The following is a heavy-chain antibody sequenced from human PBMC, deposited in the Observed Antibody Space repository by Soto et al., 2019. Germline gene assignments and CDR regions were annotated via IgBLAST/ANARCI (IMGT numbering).Heavy chain of an antibody. Sequence: PGGSLRLSCAASGFTFSSYSVSWVRQARGKGLEWVSAISGSGGSTYYADSVKGRFTISRDNSKNTLYLQMNSLRAEDTAVYYCAREEEFYYYMDVWGKGTTVTVSS. V-gene: IGHV3-23*01. CDR3: AREEEFYYYMDV. J-gene: IGHJ6*03. CDR2: ISGSGGST. CDR1: GFTFSSYS.